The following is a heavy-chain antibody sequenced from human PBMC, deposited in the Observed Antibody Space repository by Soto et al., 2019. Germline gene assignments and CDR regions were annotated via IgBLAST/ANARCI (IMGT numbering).Heavy chain of an antibody. CDR1: GFTFDDYA. J-gene: IGHJ4*02. Sequence: EVQLVESGGGLVQPGRSLRLSCAASGFTFDDYAMHWVRQAPGKGLEWVSGISWNSGSIGYADSVKGRFTISRDNAKNSLYLQMNSLRAEDTALYYCAKDHLPYCSASDYWGQGTLVTVSS. CDR2: ISWNSGSI. D-gene: IGHD2-15*01. V-gene: IGHV3-9*01. CDR3: AKDHLPYCSASDY.